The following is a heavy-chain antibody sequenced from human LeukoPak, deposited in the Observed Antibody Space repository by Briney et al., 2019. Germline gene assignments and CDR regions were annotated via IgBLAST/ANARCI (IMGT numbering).Heavy chain of an antibody. CDR3: ASAYSSSWYPHNYYYMDV. Sequence: TGGSLRLSCAASGFTFSGYYMNWIRQAPGKGLEWVSHISSSGSIIYYADSVKGRFTISRDNSKNTLYLQMNSLRAEDTAVYYCASAYSSSWYPHNYYYMDVWGKGTTVTVSS. CDR1: GFTFSGYY. CDR2: ISSSGSII. V-gene: IGHV3-11*04. J-gene: IGHJ6*03. D-gene: IGHD6-13*01.